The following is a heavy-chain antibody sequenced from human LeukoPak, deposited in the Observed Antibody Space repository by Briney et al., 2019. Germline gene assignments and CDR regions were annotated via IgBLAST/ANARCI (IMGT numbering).Heavy chain of an antibody. Sequence: ASVKVSCKASGYTFTSYYMHWVRQAPGQGLEWMGIINPSGGSTSYAQKFQGRVTMTRDMSTSTVYMELSSLRSEDTAVYYCAREELGAAAGTRYFDYWGQGTLVTVSS. CDR3: AREELGAAAGTRYFDY. CDR1: GYTFTSYY. D-gene: IGHD6-13*01. J-gene: IGHJ4*02. CDR2: INPSGGST. V-gene: IGHV1-46*01.